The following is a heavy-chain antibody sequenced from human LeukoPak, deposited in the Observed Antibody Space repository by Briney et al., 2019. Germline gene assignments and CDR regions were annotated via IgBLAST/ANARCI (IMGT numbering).Heavy chain of an antibody. D-gene: IGHD5-18*01. V-gene: IGHV3-20*04. CDR3: ARAGYTYVSPMTDY. Sequence: PGGSLRLSCAASGFTCDDYAMNWVRQVPGKGLEWGSGINWNGGSTGYADSVTGRFTISRDNAKNSLYLQMNSLRAEDTALYYCARAGYTYVSPMTDYWGQGTLVTVSS. CDR1: GFTCDDYA. J-gene: IGHJ4*02. CDR2: INWNGGST.